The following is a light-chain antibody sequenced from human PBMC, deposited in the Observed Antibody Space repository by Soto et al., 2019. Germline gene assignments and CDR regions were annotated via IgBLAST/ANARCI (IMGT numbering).Light chain of an antibody. J-gene: IGKJ2*01. CDR2: GAS. V-gene: IGKV3-20*01. CDR3: QLYAGSPMYT. CDR1: QSVSNNY. Sequence: EIVLTHSPGTLSLSPGERATLSCSSSQSVSNNYLAWYQQKPGQAPRLLIYGASNRATGIPDRFSGSGSGTDSTLTISRLEPEDFAVYYCQLYAGSPMYTFGQGTKVDIK.